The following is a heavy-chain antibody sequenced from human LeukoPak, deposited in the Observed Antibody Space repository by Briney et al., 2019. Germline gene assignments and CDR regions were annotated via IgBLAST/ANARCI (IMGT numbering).Heavy chain of an antibody. V-gene: IGHV3-48*04. J-gene: IGHJ4*02. CDR1: GFTFSSYA. Sequence: PGGSLRLSCAASGFTFSSYAMSWVRQAPGKGLEWVSYISSSGSTIYYADSVKGRFTISRDNAKNSLYLQMNSLRAEDTAVYYCARVRLVVPAAMGDYWGQGTLVTVSS. CDR2: ISSSGSTI. CDR3: ARVRLVVPAAMGDY. D-gene: IGHD2-2*01.